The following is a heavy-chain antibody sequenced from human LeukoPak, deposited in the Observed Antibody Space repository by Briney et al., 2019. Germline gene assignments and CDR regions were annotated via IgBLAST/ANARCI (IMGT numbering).Heavy chain of an antibody. Sequence: GGSLRLSCAASGFTFSSYEMNWVRQAPGKGLEWVSYISSSGSSIHYADSVKGRFTISRDNAKNTLYLQMNSLRAEDTAVYYCANGGAYVWGSILLGDFGYWGQGTLVTVSS. CDR3: ANGGAYVWGSILLGDFGY. V-gene: IGHV3-48*03. D-gene: IGHD3-16*01. J-gene: IGHJ4*02. CDR1: GFTFSSYE. CDR2: ISSSGSSI.